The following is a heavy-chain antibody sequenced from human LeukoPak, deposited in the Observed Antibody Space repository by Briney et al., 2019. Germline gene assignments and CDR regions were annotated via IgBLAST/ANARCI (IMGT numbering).Heavy chain of an antibody. Sequence: SETLSLTCTVSGGSISSYYWSWLRQPPGKGLEWIGYIYYSGSTNYNPSLKSRVTISVETSKNQFSLKLSSVTAADTAMYYCARVGGDGYNYDYWSQGTLVTVSS. D-gene: IGHD5-24*01. CDR3: ARVGGDGYNYDY. V-gene: IGHV4-59*12. CDR2: IYYSGST. CDR1: GGSISSYY. J-gene: IGHJ4*02.